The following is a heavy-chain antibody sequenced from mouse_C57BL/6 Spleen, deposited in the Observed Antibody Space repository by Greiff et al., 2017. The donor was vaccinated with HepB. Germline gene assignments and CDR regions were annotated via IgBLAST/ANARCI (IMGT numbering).Heavy chain of an antibody. CDR1: GFTFSSYA. Sequence: EVMLVESGGGLVKPGGSLKLSCAASGFTFSSYAMSWVRQTPEKRLEWVATISDGGSYTYYPDNVKGRFTISRDNAKNNLYLQMSHLKSEDTAMYYCARDSLTGTGFAYWGQGTLVTVSA. CDR2: ISDGGSYT. J-gene: IGHJ3*01. D-gene: IGHD4-1*01. CDR3: ARDSLTGTGFAY. V-gene: IGHV5-4*01.